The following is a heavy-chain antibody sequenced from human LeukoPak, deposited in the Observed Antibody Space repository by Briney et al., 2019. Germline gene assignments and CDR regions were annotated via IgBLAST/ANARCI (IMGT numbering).Heavy chain of an antibody. D-gene: IGHD2-2*01. V-gene: IGHV4-59*01. J-gene: IGHJ6*02. CDR1: GGSISSYY. CDR2: IYYSGST. Sequence: PETLSLTCTVSGGSISSYYWSWIRQPPGKGLEWIGYIYYSGSTNYNPSLKSRVTISVDTSKNQFSLKLSSVTAADTAVYYCAKHTLSDIVVVSYGMDVWGQGTTVTVSS. CDR3: AKHTLSDIVVVSYGMDV.